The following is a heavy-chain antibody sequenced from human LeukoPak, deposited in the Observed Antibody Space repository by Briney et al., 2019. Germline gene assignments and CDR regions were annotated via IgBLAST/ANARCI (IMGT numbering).Heavy chain of an antibody. CDR1: GFTFDDYS. Sequence: SGGSLRLSCVASGFTFDDYSFHWVRQVPGKGLEWLSLISRDGGTAYYADSVKGRFTISRDNRKNSLYLQMNSLRTEDTGLYYCTKDRYCTTTFCPLDYWGQGTLVTVSP. D-gene: IGHD2-8*01. CDR3: TKDRYCTTTFCPLDY. CDR2: ISRDGGTA. J-gene: IGHJ4*02. V-gene: IGHV3-43*01.